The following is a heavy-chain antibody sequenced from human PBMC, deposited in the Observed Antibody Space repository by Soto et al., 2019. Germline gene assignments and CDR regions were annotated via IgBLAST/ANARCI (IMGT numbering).Heavy chain of an antibody. D-gene: IGHD1-1*01. Sequence: PGESLKISCKGSGYRFTNSWITWVRQMPGKGLEWMGRIDPSDSYTNYSPSFQGHVTISVDKSISTAYLQWSSLKASDTAIYYCARLGYGYYFDYWGQGTLGTVSS. CDR1: GYRFTNSW. V-gene: IGHV5-10-1*01. CDR2: IDPSDSYT. CDR3: ARLGYGYYFDY. J-gene: IGHJ4*02.